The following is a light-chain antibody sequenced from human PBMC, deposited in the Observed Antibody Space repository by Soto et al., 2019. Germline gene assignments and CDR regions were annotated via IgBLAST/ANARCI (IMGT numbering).Light chain of an antibody. CDR3: QQRSNRPPLT. CDR2: GAS. CDR1: QTVRNNY. Sequence: EFVWPLSPGTLSLSPGERVTLSCRASQTVRNNYFAWYQQKPGQAPRLLINGASSRAPGIPARFSGSGSGTDFTLTISSLEPEDFAVYYCQQRSNRPPLTFGGGTKVDIK. J-gene: IGKJ4*01. V-gene: IGKV3D-20*02.